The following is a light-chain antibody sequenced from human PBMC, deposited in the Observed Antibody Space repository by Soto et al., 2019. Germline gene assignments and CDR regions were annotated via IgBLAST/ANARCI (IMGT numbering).Light chain of an antibody. J-gene: IGKJ2*01. CDR1: QSISSW. CDR3: QQYNSYPYT. V-gene: IGKV1-5*03. Sequence: DIQMTQSPSTLSASVGDRVTITCRASQSISSWLAWYQQKPGKAPNLLIYKASSLESGVPSRFSGSGSGTEFTLTISSLQPDDFATYFCQQYNSYPYTFGQATKLEIK. CDR2: KAS.